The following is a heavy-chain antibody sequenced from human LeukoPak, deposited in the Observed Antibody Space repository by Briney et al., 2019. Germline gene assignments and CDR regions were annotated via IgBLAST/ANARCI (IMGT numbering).Heavy chain of an antibody. J-gene: IGHJ5*02. CDR3: ARDRGWFDP. Sequence: GGSLRLSCAASRLIVSANYMAWVRQAPGKGLEWVSVIYSGGNTYYADSVKGRFTISRDNSKNTLYLQMNSLRAEDTAVHYCARDRGWFDPWGLGTLVTVSS. CDR1: RLIVSANY. V-gene: IGHV3-66*01. CDR2: IYSGGNT.